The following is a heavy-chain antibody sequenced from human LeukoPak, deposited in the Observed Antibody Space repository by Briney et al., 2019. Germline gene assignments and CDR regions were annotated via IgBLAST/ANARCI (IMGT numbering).Heavy chain of an antibody. J-gene: IGHJ5*02. CDR2: IYYSGSA. Sequence: PSETLSLTCTVSGGSISNSYWSWVRQPPGKGLEWIGYIYYSGSAYYNPSLKSRVTMSVDTSKNQFSLKLSSVTSADTAVYFCAREHFNFYDSSGFLIWLDPWGQGTLVTVSS. D-gene: IGHD3-22*01. V-gene: IGHV4-59*01. CDR1: GGSISNSY. CDR3: AREHFNFYDSSGFLIWLDP.